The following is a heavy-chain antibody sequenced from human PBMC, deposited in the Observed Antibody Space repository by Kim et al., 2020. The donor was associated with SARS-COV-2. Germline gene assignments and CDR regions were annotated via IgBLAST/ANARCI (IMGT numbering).Heavy chain of an antibody. J-gene: IGHJ3*01. CDR1: GFKFDNYV. D-gene: IGHD3-3*01. Sequence: GGSLRLSCAVSGFKFDNYVMNWVRQAPGKGLEWVSAISGTGTATYYADAVKGRFTISKDTSNNMLYLQMSNLGVEDSAIYYCAKDRLVCWRGSTWYESCAFASGGEGTFVTVSS. CDR3: AKDRLVCWRGSTWYESCAFAS. V-gene: IGHV3-23*01. CDR2: ISGTGTAT.